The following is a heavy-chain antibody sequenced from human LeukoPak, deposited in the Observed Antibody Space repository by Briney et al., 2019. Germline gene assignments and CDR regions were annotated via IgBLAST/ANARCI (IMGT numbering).Heavy chain of an antibody. J-gene: IGHJ4*02. Sequence: PGGSLRLSCAASAFSFNDYYMSWVRQAPGKGLEWVSLIYSGGSTYYADSVRGRFTISRDSSKNTLYLQSGSRRAEDMSVYFFARGGGSTQFDYWGQGTLVTVSS. D-gene: IGHD3-16*01. CDR1: AFSFNDYY. CDR2: IYSGGST. CDR3: ARGGGSTQFDY. V-gene: IGHV3-66*01.